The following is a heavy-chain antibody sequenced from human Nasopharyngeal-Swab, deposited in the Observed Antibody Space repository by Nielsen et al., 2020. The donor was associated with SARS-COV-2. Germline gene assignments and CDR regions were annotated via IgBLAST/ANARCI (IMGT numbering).Heavy chain of an antibody. D-gene: IGHD2-21*02. V-gene: IGHV3-9*01. J-gene: IGHJ4*02. Sequence: SLKISCAASGFTFDDYAIHWVRQAPGRGLEWVSGISWDSGNIGYADSVKGRFTISRDNAKNSLYLQMNSLRAEDTAVYYCARAYCGGDCSNYYFDYWGQGTLVTVSS. CDR2: ISWDSGNI. CDR1: GFTFDDYA. CDR3: ARAYCGGDCSNYYFDY.